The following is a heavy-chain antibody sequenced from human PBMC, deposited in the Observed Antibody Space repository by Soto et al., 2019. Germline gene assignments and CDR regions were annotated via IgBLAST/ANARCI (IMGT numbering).Heavy chain of an antibody. CDR3: ATMSEGITIFGVVQDY. Sequence: PGESLKISCNGSGYSFTSYWISWVRQMPWKGLEWMGRIDPSDSYTNYSPSFQGHVTISADKSISTAYLQWSSLKASDTAMYYCATMSEGITIFGVVQDYWGQGTLVTVSS. CDR2: IDPSDSYT. V-gene: IGHV5-10-1*01. CDR1: GYSFTSYW. D-gene: IGHD3-3*01. J-gene: IGHJ4*02.